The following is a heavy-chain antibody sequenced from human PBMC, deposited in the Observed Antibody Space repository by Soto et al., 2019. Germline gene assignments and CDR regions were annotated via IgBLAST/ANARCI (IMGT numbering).Heavy chain of an antibody. CDR2: IGTAGDP. Sequence: GGSLRLSCAASGFTFSSYDMHWVRQATGKGLEWVSAIGTAGDPYYPGYVKGRFTIYRENAKISLYLQINSLRAGDTAVYYCARGYSSSAYRMDFWGQGTTVTVSS. V-gene: IGHV3-13*05. CDR1: GFTFSSYD. D-gene: IGHD6-6*01. J-gene: IGHJ6*02. CDR3: ARGYSSSAYRMDF.